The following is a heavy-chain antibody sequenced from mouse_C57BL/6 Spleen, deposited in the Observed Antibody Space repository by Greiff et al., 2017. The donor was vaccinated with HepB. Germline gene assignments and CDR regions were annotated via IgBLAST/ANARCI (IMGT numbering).Heavy chain of an antibody. D-gene: IGHD1-1*01. CDR2: ISYDGSN. CDR3: ASNYGFDYYAMDY. J-gene: IGHJ4*01. V-gene: IGHV3-6*01. Sequence: EVQLQESGPGLVKPSQSLSLTCSVTGYSITSGYYWNWIRQFPGNKLEWMGYISYDGSNNYNPSLKNRISITRDTSKNQFFLKLNSVTTEDTATYYCASNYGFDYYAMDYWGQGTSVTVSS. CDR1: GYSITSGYY.